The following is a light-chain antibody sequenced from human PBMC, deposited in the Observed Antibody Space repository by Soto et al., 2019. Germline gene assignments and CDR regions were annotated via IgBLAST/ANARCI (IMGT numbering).Light chain of an antibody. CDR2: DAS. V-gene: IGKV3-15*01. CDR3: QQYEDWEYP. J-gene: IGKJ2*01. CDR1: QSLSRN. Sequence: EIVMTQSPATLSLSPGERATLSCSASQSLSRNLAWYQQKPGHAPRLLIYDASTRATGLPARFSGSGSGTAFTLTIDSLQSEDFAVYYCQQYEDWEYPFGQGNKMEIK.